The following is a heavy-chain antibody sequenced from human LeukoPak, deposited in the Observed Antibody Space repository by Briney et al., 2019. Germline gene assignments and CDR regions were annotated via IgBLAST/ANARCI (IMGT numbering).Heavy chain of an antibody. J-gene: IGHJ5*02. D-gene: IGHD3-3*01. Sequence: SVKVSCKASGGTFSSYAISWVRQAPGHGLEWMGGIIPIFGTANYARKFQGRVTITADESTSTAYMELSSLRSEDTAVYYCARVFLSGYGGANWFDPWGQGTLVTVSS. CDR3: ARVFLSGYGGANWFDP. CDR2: IIPIFGTA. CDR1: GGTFSSYA. V-gene: IGHV1-69*13.